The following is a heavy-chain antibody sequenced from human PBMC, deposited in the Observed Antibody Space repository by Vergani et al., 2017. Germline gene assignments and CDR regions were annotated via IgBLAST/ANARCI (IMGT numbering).Heavy chain of an antibody. CDR2: IYPADSDT. Sequence: EVELVQSGPEMRKPGESLKISCKGSEYSFGNYWIGWVRQMPGKGLEWMGIIYPADSDTRYSPSFQGQVTISADKSISTAFLQWDSQKASDTALYYCARHTTYTDSWGQGTLVTVSS. CDR3: ARHTTYTDS. V-gene: IGHV5-51*01. J-gene: IGHJ4*02. D-gene: IGHD1-1*01. CDR1: EYSFGNYW.